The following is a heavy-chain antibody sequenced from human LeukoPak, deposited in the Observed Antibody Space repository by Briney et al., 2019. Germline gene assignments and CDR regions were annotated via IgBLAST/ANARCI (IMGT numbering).Heavy chain of an antibody. CDR1: GFTFSSYA. Sequence: PGGSLRLSCAASGFTFSSYAMSWVRQAPGKGLEWVSAISGSGGSTYYADSVKGRFTISRDNSKNTLYLQMNSLRAEDTAVYYCAKDLTTVTTEEVYYYYGMDVWGQGTTVTVSS. CDR3: AKDLTTVTTEEVYYYYGMDV. J-gene: IGHJ6*02. V-gene: IGHV3-23*01. CDR2: ISGSGGST. D-gene: IGHD4-17*01.